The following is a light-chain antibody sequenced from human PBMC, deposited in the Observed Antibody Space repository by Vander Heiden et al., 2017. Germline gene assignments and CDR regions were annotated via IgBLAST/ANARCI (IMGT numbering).Light chain of an antibody. CDR3: RQTYSNTPWT. J-gene: IGKJ1*01. CDR2: AAS. Sequence: DIQMTHSPSSLSASVGGRVTLTCRPSQTISNYLTWYQQKPGKAPKRLINAASTLQSGVPSRCIGSGSGTDFTLTISSLQPEDVATYYCRQTYSNTPWTFGQGTKVEIK. V-gene: IGKV1-39*01. CDR1: QTISNY.